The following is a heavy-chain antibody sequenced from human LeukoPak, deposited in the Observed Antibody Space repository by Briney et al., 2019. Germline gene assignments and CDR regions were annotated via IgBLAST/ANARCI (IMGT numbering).Heavy chain of an antibody. D-gene: IGHD3-22*01. CDR1: GFTFSSYG. CDR3: ARDELNSYYYDSSGYWAF. V-gene: IGHV3-33*01. J-gene: IGHJ4*02. CDR2: IWYDGSKK. Sequence: GGSLRLSCAASGFTFSSYGMHWVRQAPGKGPEWLAVIWYDGSKKYYAASVQGRFTISRDNSKNTLYLRMNSLRVEDSAVYYCARDELNSYYYDSSGYWAFWGQETLLTVSS.